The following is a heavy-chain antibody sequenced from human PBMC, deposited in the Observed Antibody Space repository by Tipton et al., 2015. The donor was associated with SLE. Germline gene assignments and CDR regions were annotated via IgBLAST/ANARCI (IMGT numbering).Heavy chain of an antibody. V-gene: IGHV4-4*07. CDR2: IYTSGST. CDR1: GDSISSYY. J-gene: IGHJ4*02. Sequence: TLSLTCTVSGDSISSYYWSWIRQPAGKGLEWIGRIYTSGSTNYNPSLKSRVTMSVDMSKNQFSLKLSSVTAADTAVYYCARDGQDINFDYWGQGTLVTVSS. CDR3: ARDGQDINFDY.